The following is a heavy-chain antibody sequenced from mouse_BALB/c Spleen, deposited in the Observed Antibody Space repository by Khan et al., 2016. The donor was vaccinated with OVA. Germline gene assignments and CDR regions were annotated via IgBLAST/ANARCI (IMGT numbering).Heavy chain of an antibody. J-gene: IGHJ2*01. CDR3: ARGNRDFDY. V-gene: IGHV9-3-1*01. CDR1: GYTFTNYV. Sequence: QIQLVQSGPELKKPGETVKISCKASGYTFTNYVMNWVKQAPGKGLKWMGWINTYTGEPTYSDDSKGRFAFSLVTSASTAYLQINNLNNEDTATXVWARGNRDFDYWGQGTTLTVAS. D-gene: IGHD2-1*01. CDR2: INTYTGEP.